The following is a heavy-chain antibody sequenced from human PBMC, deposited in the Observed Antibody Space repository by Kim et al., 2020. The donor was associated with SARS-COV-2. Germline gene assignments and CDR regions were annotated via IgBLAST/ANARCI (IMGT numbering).Heavy chain of an antibody. Sequence: SVKVSCKASGGTFSSYAISWVRQAPGQGLEWMGGIIPIFGTANYAQKFQGRVTITADESTSTAYMELSSLRSEDTAVYYCARGLYGSGSYYNGFDYWGQGTLVTVSS. CDR1: GGTFSSYA. CDR2: IIPIFGTA. J-gene: IGHJ4*02. V-gene: IGHV1-69*13. D-gene: IGHD3-10*01. CDR3: ARGLYGSGSYYNGFDY.